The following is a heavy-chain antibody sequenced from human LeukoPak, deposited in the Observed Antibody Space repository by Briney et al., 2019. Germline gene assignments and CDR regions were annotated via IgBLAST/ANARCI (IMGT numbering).Heavy chain of an antibody. D-gene: IGHD2-21*01. CDR3: ARRKGGIWSDAFDI. Sequence: SETLSLTCTVSGASMSSYYWGWIRQPAGKGLEWIGRIYTSGSTNYNPSLKSRVTMSVDTSKNQFSLKLSSVTAADTAVYYCARRKGGIWSDAFDIWGQGTMVTVSS. V-gene: IGHV4-4*07. CDR2: IYTSGST. J-gene: IGHJ3*02. CDR1: GASMSSYY.